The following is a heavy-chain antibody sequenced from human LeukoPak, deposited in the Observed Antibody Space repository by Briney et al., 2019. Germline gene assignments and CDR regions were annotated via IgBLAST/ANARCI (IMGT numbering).Heavy chain of an antibody. J-gene: IGHJ4*02. V-gene: IGHV3-21*01. D-gene: IGHD1-26*01. CDR1: GFTFSSYS. CDR3: ASGGIYYGAAFDF. CDR2: ISSSSSYI. Sequence: GGSLRLSCAASGFTFSSYSMNWVRQAPGKGLEWVSSISSSSSYIYYADSVKGRFTISRDNAKNSLYLQMNSLRAEDTAVYYCASGGIYYGAAFDFWGQGSLVTVSS.